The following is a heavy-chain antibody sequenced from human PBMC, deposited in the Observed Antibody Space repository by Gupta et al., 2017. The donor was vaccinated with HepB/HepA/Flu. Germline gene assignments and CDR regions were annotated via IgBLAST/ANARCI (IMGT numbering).Heavy chain of an antibody. CDR1: GGSISSSSYY. Sequence: QLQLQESGPGLVKPSETLSLTCTVSGGSISSSSYYWGWIRQPPGKGLEWIGSIYYSGRTYYNPSLKSRVTISVETSKNQFSLKLSSVTAADTAVYYCARSSSGWALYYFDYWGQGTLVTVSS. D-gene: IGHD6-19*01. J-gene: IGHJ4*02. CDR2: IYYSGRT. V-gene: IGHV4-39*01. CDR3: ARSSSGWALYYFDY.